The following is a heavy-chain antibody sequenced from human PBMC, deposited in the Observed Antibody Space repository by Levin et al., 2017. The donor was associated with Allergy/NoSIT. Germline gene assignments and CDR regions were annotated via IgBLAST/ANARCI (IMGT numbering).Heavy chain of an antibody. CDR1: GFTFSSYA. Sequence: SCAASGFTFSSYAMHWVRQAPGKGLEWVAVISYDGSNKYYADSVKGRFTISRDNSKNTLYLQMNSLRAEDTAVYYCARDPDSGSYQYNWFDPWGQGTLVTVSS. CDR2: ISYDGSNK. V-gene: IGHV3-30*04. D-gene: IGHD1-26*01. J-gene: IGHJ5*02. CDR3: ARDPDSGSYQYNWFDP.